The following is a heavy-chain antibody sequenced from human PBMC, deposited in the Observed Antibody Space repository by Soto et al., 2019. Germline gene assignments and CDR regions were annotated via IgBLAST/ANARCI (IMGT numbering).Heavy chain of an antibody. CDR3: ARAYYDFWSGYYNWFDP. V-gene: IGHV1-8*01. J-gene: IGHJ5*02. Sequence: ASVKVSCKASGYTFTSYDIHWVRQATGQGLEWMGWMNPNSGNTGYAQKFQGRVTMTRNTSISTAYMELSSLRSEDTAVYYCARAYYDFWSGYYNWFDPWGQGTLVTVSS. D-gene: IGHD3-3*01. CDR1: GYTFTSYD. CDR2: MNPNSGNT.